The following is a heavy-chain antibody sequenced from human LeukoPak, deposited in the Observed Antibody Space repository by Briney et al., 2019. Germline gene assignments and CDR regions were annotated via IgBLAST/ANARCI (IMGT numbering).Heavy chain of an antibody. D-gene: IGHD3-10*01. Sequence: SETLSLTCTVSGGSISSYYWSWIRQPAGKGLEWIGRIYTSGSTNYNPSLKSRVTMSVDKSKSQYSLILTSVTAADTAVYFCARDFGLWGRGTLVTVSS. CDR2: IYTSGST. CDR1: GGSISSYY. CDR3: ARDFGL. J-gene: IGHJ2*01. V-gene: IGHV4-4*07.